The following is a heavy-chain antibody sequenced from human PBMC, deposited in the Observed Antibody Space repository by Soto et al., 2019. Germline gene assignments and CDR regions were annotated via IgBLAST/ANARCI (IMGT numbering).Heavy chain of an antibody. J-gene: IGHJ4*02. CDR3: TQAEMGRYSCSGNSYRRDY. D-gene: IGHD6-19*01. V-gene: IGHV3-7*01. CDR2: INQDGSEQ. CDR1: GFTFSHCW. Sequence: EEHLGESGGGLVQPGGSLRLSCATSGFTFSHCWMSWVRQAPGKGLAWVANINQDGSEQYYVDSVKGRFTVSRDNAKNSLYLEMNNVRADDTAMYYCTQAEMGRYSCSGNSYRRDYWGQGTLVTVSS.